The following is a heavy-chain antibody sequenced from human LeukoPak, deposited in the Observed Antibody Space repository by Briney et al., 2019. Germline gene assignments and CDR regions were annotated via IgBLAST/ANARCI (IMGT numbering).Heavy chain of an antibody. V-gene: IGHV1-46*01. J-gene: IGHJ4*02. CDR2: INPTGGST. CDR3: ARDHYHKIHSVMVTAPDY. Sequence: ASVKVSFKASGYTFTSYYMHWVRQAPGEGLEWMGIINPTGGSTSYAQKFQGRVTMTRDTSTSTVYMELRSLRSEDTAMYYCARDHYHKIHSVMVTAPDYWGQGTLVIVSS. D-gene: IGHD2-21*02. CDR1: GYTFTSYY.